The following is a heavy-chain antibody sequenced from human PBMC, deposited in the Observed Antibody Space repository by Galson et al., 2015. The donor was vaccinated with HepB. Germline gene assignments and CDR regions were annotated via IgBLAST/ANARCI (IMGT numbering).Heavy chain of an antibody. D-gene: IGHD6-19*01. CDR3: AADGAAVAGTRDYYYGMDV. V-gene: IGHV1-58*01. Sequence: VTVSCKASGFTFTSSAVQWVRQARGQRLEWIGWIVVGSGNTNYAQKFQERVTITRDMSTSTAYMELSSLRSEDTAVYYCAADGAAVAGTRDYYYGMDVWGQGTTVTVSS. J-gene: IGHJ6*02. CDR1: GFTFTSSA. CDR2: IVVGSGNT.